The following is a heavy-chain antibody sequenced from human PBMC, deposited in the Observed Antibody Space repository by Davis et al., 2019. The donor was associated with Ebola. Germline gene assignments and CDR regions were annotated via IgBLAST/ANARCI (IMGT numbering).Heavy chain of an antibody. CDR1: GFTFSSYG. J-gene: IGHJ5*02. CDR2: IWYDGSNK. V-gene: IGHV3-33*08. CDR3: ARDRPRSGWST. Sequence: GESLKISCAASGFTFSSYGMHWVRQAPGKGLEWVAVIWYDGSNKYYADSVKGRFTISRDNSKNTLYLQMNSLRAEDTAVYYCARDRPRSGWSTWGQGTLVTVSS. D-gene: IGHD6-19*01.